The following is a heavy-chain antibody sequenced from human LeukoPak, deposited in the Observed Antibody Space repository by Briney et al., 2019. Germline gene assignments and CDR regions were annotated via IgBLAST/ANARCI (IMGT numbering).Heavy chain of an antibody. V-gene: IGHV4-59*01. CDR3: ARSYCSGGSCYHGTAAFDI. Sequence: SETLSLTCTVSGGSISSYYWSWIRQPPGKGLEWIGYIYYSGSTNYNPPLKSRVTISVDTSKNQFSLKLSSVTAADTAVYYCARSYCSGGSCYHGTAAFDIWGQGTMVTVSS. CDR1: GGSISSYY. J-gene: IGHJ3*02. CDR2: IYYSGST. D-gene: IGHD2-15*01.